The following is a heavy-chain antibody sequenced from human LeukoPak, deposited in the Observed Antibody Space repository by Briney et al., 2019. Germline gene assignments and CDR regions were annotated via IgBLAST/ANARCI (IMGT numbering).Heavy chain of an antibody. J-gene: IGHJ4*02. V-gene: IGHV6-1*01. CDR1: GDSVSSNSAA. CDR3: ARDRTGDSSGYYYGEYFDY. CDR2: TYYRSKWYN. D-gene: IGHD3-22*01. Sequence: SQTLSLTCAISGDSVSSNSAAWNWIRQSPSRGLEWLGRTYYRSKWYNDYAVSVKSRITINPDTSKNQFSLQLNSVTPEDTAVYYCARDRTGDSSGYYYGEYFDYWGQGTLVTVSS.